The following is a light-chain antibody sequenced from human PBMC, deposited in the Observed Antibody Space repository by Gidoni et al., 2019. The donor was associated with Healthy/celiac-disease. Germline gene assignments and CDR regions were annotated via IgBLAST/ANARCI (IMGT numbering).Light chain of an antibody. Sequence: QSVLYSSNNKNYLAWYQQKPGQPPKLLIYWASTRESGVPDRFSGSGSGTDFTLTISSLQAEDVAVYYCQQYYSTPLTFGQGTKVEIK. J-gene: IGKJ1*01. CDR3: QQYYSTPLT. CDR2: WAS. CDR1: QSVLYSSNNKNY. V-gene: IGKV4-1*01.